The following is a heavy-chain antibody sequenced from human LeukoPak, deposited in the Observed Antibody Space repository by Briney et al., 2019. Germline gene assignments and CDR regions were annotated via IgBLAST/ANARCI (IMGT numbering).Heavy chain of an antibody. CDR3: AAGSGFGELLQYYYYYGMDV. D-gene: IGHD3-10*01. Sequence: SVKVSCKASGGTFTSAAMQWVRQPRGQRLEWIGWIVVGSGNTNYAQKFQERVTITRDMSTSTAYMELSSLRSEDTAVYYCAAGSGFGELLQYYYYYGMDVWGQGTTVTVSS. CDR1: GGTFTSAA. CDR2: IVVGSGNT. V-gene: IGHV1-58*02. J-gene: IGHJ6*02.